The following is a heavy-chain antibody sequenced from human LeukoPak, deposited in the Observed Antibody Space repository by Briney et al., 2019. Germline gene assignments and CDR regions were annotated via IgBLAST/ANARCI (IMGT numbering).Heavy chain of an antibody. Sequence: GASVKVSCKASGYTFTSYGLSWVRQAPGQGLEWMGWISAYNGNIKYAQKFQGRVTMTTDTSTSTAYMELRSLRSDDTAVYYCARDWGSRGSPGYFDYWGQGTLVTVSS. D-gene: IGHD2-15*01. CDR2: ISAYNGNI. CDR3: ARDWGSRGSPGYFDY. CDR1: GYTFTSYG. J-gene: IGHJ4*02. V-gene: IGHV1-18*01.